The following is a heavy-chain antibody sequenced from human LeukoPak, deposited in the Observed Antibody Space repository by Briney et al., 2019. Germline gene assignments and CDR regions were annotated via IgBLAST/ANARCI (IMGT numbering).Heavy chain of an antibody. J-gene: IGHJ6*03. CDR1: GFTVSSNY. D-gene: IGHD5-12*01. V-gene: IGHV3-53*01. CDR3: ALATIFGAYYYYYYMDV. CDR2: IYSGGST. Sequence: GGSLRLSCAASGFTVSSNYMSWVRQAPGKGLEWVSVIYSGGSTYYADSVKGRFAISRDNSKNTLYLQMNSLRAEDTAVYYCALATIFGAYYYYYYMDVWGKGTTVTVSS.